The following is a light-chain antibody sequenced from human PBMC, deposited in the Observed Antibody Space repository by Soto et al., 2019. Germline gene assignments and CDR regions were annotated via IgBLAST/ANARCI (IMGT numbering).Light chain of an antibody. CDR2: GAS. Sequence: EIVLTQSPGTLSLSPGDRATLSCRASQSVTTNYLAWYQRKPGQAPRLLIYGASNRATDIPARFSGGGSGTDFTLTITRLEPEEFAVYYCQQYDSSPPTFGQGTKVEI. CDR1: QSVTTNY. J-gene: IGKJ1*01. CDR3: QQYDSSPPT. V-gene: IGKV3-20*01.